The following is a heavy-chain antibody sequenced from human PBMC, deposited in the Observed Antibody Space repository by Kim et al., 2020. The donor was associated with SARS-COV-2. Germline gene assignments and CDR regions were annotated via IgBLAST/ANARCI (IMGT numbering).Heavy chain of an antibody. D-gene: IGHD1-26*01. CDR3: ARNPPGGFFDY. CDR2: T. Sequence: TYYMDSVTGRFFNSEDTSKDTLSLQMNSLGAQDTAVYYCARNPPGGFFDYWGQGILVTVSS. J-gene: IGHJ4*02. V-gene: IGHV3-23*01.